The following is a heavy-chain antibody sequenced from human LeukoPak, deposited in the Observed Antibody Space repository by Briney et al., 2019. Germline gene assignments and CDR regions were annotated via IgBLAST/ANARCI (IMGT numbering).Heavy chain of an antibody. V-gene: IGHV3-23*01. J-gene: IGHJ4*02. Sequence: GGSLRLSCAASGFTFSSYAMSWVRQAPGKGLEWVSAISGSGDSTYYADSVKGRFTISRDNSKNTLYLQMNSLRAEDTAVYYCAKDRTGYSSGWYEDYFDYWGQGTLVTVSS. CDR1: GFTFSSYA. CDR2: ISGSGDST. D-gene: IGHD6-19*01. CDR3: AKDRTGYSSGWYEDYFDY.